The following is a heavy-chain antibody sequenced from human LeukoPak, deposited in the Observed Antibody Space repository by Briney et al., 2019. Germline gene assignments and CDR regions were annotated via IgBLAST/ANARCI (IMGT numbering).Heavy chain of an antibody. D-gene: IGHD2-2*01. CDR1: GGSFGGYY. CDR3: ARGRVYCSSSSCTARNYYYGMDV. J-gene: IGHJ6*02. V-gene: IGHV4-34*01. CDR2: INHSGST. Sequence: SETLSLTCAVYGGSFGGYYWSWIRQPPGKGLEWIGEINHSGSTNYNPSLKSRVTISVDTSKNQFSLKLSSVTAADTAVYYCARGRVYCSSSSCTARNYYYGMDVWGQGTTVTVSS.